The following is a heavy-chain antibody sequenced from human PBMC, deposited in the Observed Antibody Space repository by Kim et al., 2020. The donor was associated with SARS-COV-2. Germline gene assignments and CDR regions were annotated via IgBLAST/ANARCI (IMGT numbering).Heavy chain of an antibody. D-gene: IGHD6-13*01. CDR1: GGSFSGYY. CDR3: ASLPEQQLDYYYYGLDV. CDR2: INHSGST. J-gene: IGHJ6*02. V-gene: IGHV4-34*01. Sequence: SETLSLTCAVYGGSFSGYYWSWIRQPPGKGLEWIGEINHSGSTNYNPSLKSRVTISLDTSKIQFSLKLSSVTAADTAVYYCASLPEQQLDYYYYGLDVWGQGTTVTVSS.